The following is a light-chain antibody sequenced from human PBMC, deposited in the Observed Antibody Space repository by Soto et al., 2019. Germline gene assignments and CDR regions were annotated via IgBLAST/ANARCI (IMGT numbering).Light chain of an antibody. V-gene: IGKV3-20*01. CDR3: QQYSSSPRT. CDR2: DAS. J-gene: IGKJ5*01. CDR1: QSVSSSY. Sequence: EIVLTQSPGTLSLSPGERATLSCRASQSVSSSYLAWYQQKPGQAPRLLIYDASNRATGIPARFSGSGSGTDFSLTISRLEPEDFAVYHCQQYSSSPRTFGQGTRLEIK.